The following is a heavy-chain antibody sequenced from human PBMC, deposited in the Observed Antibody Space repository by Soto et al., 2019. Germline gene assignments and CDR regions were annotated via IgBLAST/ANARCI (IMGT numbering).Heavy chain of an antibody. J-gene: IGHJ4*02. CDR1: GFTFDSYS. CDR2: ISSSAIRI. V-gene: IGHV3-48*01. D-gene: IGHD2-15*01. Sequence: PVGSLRLSCAASGFTFDSYSMNWVRQAPGKGLEWLSYISSSAIRIDYADSVKGRFTISRDNANNLLYIQMTSLRAEDTAVYFCARGSGSGDWLIDYWGQGTLVTVSS. CDR3: ARGSGSGDWLIDY.